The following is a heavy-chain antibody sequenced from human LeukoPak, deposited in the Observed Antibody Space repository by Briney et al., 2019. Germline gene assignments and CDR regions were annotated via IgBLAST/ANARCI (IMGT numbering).Heavy chain of an antibody. V-gene: IGHV3-7*01. D-gene: IGHD2-15*01. J-gene: IGHJ4*02. CDR1: GFTFSGYL. CDR3: ARDSSAAPHSY. CDR2: IKEEGSEK. Sequence: PGGSLRLSCAASGFTFSGYLMSWGRQAPGKGQEWVANIKEEGSEKYCVDSVKGRFIISRDNAKNSLYLQMNSLRAEDTAVYYCARDSSAAPHSYWGQGTLVTVFS.